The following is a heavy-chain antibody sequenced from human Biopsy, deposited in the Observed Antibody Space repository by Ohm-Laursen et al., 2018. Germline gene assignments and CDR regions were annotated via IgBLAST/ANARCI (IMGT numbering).Heavy chain of an antibody. CDR2: ISGIGDTT. D-gene: IGHD1-1*01. CDR3: ARAVRNQLVSEY. V-gene: IGHV3-11*01. J-gene: IGHJ4*02. CDR1: GFTFSDYY. Sequence: SLRLSCAASGFTFSDYYMSWIRQAPGRGLEWVSHISGIGDTTYYADSVKGRFTISRDNSKNSLYLQMNSLRAEDTAAYYCARAVRNQLVSEYWGQGTLVTVSS.